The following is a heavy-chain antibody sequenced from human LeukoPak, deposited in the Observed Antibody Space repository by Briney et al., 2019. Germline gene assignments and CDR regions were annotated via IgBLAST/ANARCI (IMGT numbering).Heavy chain of an antibody. CDR3: ARGLWFGEKDY. CDR1: GGTFSSYA. Sequence: ASVEVSCKASGGTFSSYAISWVRQAPGQGLEWMGWMNPNSGNTGYAQKFQGRVTMTRNTSISTAYMELSSLRSEDTAVYYCARGLWFGEKDYWGQGTLVTVSS. CDR2: MNPNSGNT. D-gene: IGHD3-10*01. J-gene: IGHJ4*02. V-gene: IGHV1-8*02.